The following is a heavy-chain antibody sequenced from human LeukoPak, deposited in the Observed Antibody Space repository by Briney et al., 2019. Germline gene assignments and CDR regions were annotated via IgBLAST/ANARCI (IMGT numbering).Heavy chain of an antibody. V-gene: IGHV3-53*01. J-gene: IGHJ4*02. D-gene: IGHD6-13*01. CDR2: IYSGGSI. Sequence: GGSLRLSCAASGLIVSSNYMTWVRQAPGKGLEWVSVIYSGGSIYYADSVKGRFTISRDNSRNTLYLQMNSLRAEDTAVYYCASYSSSWYFDYWGQGTLVTVSS. CDR1: GLIVSSNY. CDR3: ASYSSSWYFDY.